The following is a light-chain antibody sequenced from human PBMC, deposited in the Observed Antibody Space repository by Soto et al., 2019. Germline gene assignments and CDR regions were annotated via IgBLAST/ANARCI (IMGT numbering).Light chain of an antibody. CDR3: SSYTTSRTVV. J-gene: IGLJ2*01. CDR2: EVT. Sequence: QSALTQPASVSGSPGQSIPVSCTGTSSDIGGHNYVSWSQQHPGKVPKLIIYEVTNRPSGVSNRFSGSKSGNTASLTVSGLQAEDEADYYCSSYTTSRTVVFGGGTKLTVL. V-gene: IGLV2-14*01. CDR1: SSDIGGHNY.